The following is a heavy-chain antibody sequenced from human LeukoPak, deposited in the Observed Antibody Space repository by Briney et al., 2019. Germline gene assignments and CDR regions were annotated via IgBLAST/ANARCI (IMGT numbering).Heavy chain of an antibody. J-gene: IGHJ3*02. D-gene: IGHD3-10*01. CDR2: ISGSGGST. V-gene: IGHV3-23*01. Sequence: PGGSLRLSCAASGFTFSSYAMNWVRQAPGKGLEWVSAISGSGGSTYYADSVKGRFTISRDNSKNTLYLQMNSLRAEDTAVYYCAKLHQAWPLDGSGRAVRTEDAFDIWGQGTMVTVSS. CDR1: GFTFSSYA. CDR3: AKLHQAWPLDGSGRAVRTEDAFDI.